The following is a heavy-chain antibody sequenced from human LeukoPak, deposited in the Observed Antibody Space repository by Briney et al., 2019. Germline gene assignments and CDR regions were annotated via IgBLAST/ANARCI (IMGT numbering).Heavy chain of an antibody. CDR3: ARGHDYRPRFDP. V-gene: IGHV4-61*01. CDR2: ISNSGST. J-gene: IGHJ5*02. CDR1: GGYVNRGTFF. Sequence: PSETLSLTCAVSGGYVNRGTFFWTWIRKPPGKGLEWIGYISNSGSTNYHPSLKSRVTISSDTSKTQFTLKLSSVTAADTAVYYCARGHDYRPRFDPWGQGTLVTVSP. D-gene: IGHD4-11*01.